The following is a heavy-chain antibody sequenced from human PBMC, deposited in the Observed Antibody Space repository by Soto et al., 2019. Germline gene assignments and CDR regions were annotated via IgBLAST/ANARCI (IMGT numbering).Heavy chain of an antibody. CDR3: ARDRRSRAAAGYYYYYMDV. D-gene: IGHD6-13*01. Sequence: SETLSLTCTVSGGSISSYYWSWIRQPPGKGLEWIGYIYYSGSTNYNPSLKSRVTISVDTSKNQFSLKLSSVTAADTAVYYCARDRRSRAAAGYYYYYMDVWGKGTTVTVSS. V-gene: IGHV4-59*01. CDR2: IYYSGST. J-gene: IGHJ6*03. CDR1: GGSISSYY.